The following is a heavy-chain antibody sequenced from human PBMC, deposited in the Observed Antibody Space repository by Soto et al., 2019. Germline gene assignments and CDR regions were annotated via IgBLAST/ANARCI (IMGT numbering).Heavy chain of an antibody. Sequence: GGSLRLSCAASGFTFSNAWMSWVRQAPGKGLEWVGRIKSKTDGGTTDYAAPVKGRFTISRDDSKNTLYLQMNSLKTEDTAVYYCTTDRRGSYPTGVLGYWGQGTLVTVSS. CDR2: IKSKTDGGTT. CDR3: TTDRRGSYPTGVLGY. CDR1: GFTFSNAW. J-gene: IGHJ4*02. V-gene: IGHV3-15*01. D-gene: IGHD1-26*01.